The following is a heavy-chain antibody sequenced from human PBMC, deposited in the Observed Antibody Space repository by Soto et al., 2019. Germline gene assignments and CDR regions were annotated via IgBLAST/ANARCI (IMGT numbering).Heavy chain of an antibody. CDR2: IGTAGDT. CDR3: ARGVTMVRGVNHYYYYGMDV. CDR1: GFTFSSYD. Sequence: EVQLVESGGGLVQPGGSLRLSCAASGFTFSSYDMHWVRQATGKGLEWVSAIGTAGDTYYPGSVKGRFTISRENAKNSLYLQMNSLRAGDTAVYYCARGVTMVRGVNHYYYYGMDVWGQGTTVTVSS. V-gene: IGHV3-13*01. D-gene: IGHD3-10*01. J-gene: IGHJ6*02.